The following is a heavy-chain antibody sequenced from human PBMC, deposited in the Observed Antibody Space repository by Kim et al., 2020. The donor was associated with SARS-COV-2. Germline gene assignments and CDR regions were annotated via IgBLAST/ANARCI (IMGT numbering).Heavy chain of an antibody. CDR3: ATQYSSGLYYFDY. V-gene: IGHV3-11*04. J-gene: IGHJ4*02. Sequence: YAASRKGRFTISRANAKTSRYRQMNSLRAEDTAGYYCATQYSSGLYYFDYWGQGTLVTVSS. D-gene: IGHD6-19*01.